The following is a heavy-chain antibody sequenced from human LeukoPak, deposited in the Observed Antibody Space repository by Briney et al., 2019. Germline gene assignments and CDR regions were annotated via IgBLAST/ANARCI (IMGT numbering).Heavy chain of an antibody. CDR3: ARVRRGSSWHFDY. V-gene: IGHV4-59*12. D-gene: IGHD6-13*01. Sequence: SETLSLTCTVSGGSISSYYWSWIRQPPGKGLEWIGYIYYSGSTNYNPSLKSRVTISVDTSKNQFSLKLSSVTAADTAVYYCARVRRGSSWHFDYWGQGTVVTVSS. J-gene: IGHJ4*02. CDR1: GGSISSYY. CDR2: IYYSGST.